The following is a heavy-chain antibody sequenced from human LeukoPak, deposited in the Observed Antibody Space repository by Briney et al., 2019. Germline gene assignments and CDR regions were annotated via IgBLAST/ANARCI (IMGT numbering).Heavy chain of an antibody. Sequence: SETLSLTCNVYGGSFTGYFWSWIRQPPGKGLEWIGEIYHSGSANNNPSLKSLVTISVDTSKRQFSLKLTSVTAADTPVYYCASIKNRFDPWGQGTLVTVSS. J-gene: IGHJ5*02. D-gene: IGHD2/OR15-2a*01. CDR2: IYHSGSA. V-gene: IGHV4-34*01. CDR1: GGSFTGYF. CDR3: ASIKNRFDP.